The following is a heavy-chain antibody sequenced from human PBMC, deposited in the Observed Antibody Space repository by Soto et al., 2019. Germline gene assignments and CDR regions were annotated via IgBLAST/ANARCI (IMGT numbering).Heavy chain of an antibody. Sequence: PSETLSLTCTVSGGSINSGGYYWSWIRQHPGKGLEWIGYIYYSGSTYYNPSLKSRVTISIDTSKNQFSLKLSSVTAADTDVYYCARAQTIFGIITVFDYWGQGTLVTVSS. V-gene: IGHV4-31*03. D-gene: IGHD3-3*01. J-gene: IGHJ4*02. CDR2: IYYSGST. CDR1: GGSINSGGYY. CDR3: ARAQTIFGIITVFDY.